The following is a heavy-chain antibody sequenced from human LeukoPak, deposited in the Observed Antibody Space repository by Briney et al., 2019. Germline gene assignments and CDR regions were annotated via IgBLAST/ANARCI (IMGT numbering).Heavy chain of an antibody. V-gene: IGHV1-46*01. CDR2: INPSGGST. J-gene: IGHJ5*02. Sequence: GASVKVSCKASGYTFTSYNMHWVRQAPGQGLEWMGIINPSGGSTSYAQKFQGRVTMTRDMSTSTDYMELSSLRSEDTAVYYCARDNSVEDTAWWFDPWGQGTLVTVSS. D-gene: IGHD4-23*01. CDR3: ARDNSVEDTAWWFDP. CDR1: GYTFTSYN.